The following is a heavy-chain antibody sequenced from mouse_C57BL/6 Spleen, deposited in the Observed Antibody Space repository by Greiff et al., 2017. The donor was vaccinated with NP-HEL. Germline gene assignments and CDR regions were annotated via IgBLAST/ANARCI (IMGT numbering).Heavy chain of an antibody. CDR3: ARSEGYGYNDPFDY. CDR1: GYTFTSYW. J-gene: IGHJ2*01. V-gene: IGHV1-69*01. CDR2: IDPSDSYT. Sequence: QVQLQQPGAELVMPGASVKLSCKASGYTFTSYWMHWVKQRPGQGLEWIGEIDPSDSYTNYNQKFKGKSTLTVDKSSSTAYMQLSSLTSEDSAVYYSARSEGYGYNDPFDYWGQGTTLTVSS. D-gene: IGHD2-2*01.